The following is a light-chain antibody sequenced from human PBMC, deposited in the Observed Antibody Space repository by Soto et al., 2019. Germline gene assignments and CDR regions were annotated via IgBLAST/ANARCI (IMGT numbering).Light chain of an antibody. J-gene: IGLJ1*01. V-gene: IGLV2-14*01. CDR3: SAHTTSSLYV. Sequence: QSALAQPASVSGSPGQSITISCTGTSSDVGGYNYVSWYQQHPGKAPKLMIYEVSNRPSGVSNRFSGSKSGNTASLTISGLRAEDEADYYCSAHTTSSLYVFGSGTKV. CDR2: EVS. CDR1: SSDVGGYNY.